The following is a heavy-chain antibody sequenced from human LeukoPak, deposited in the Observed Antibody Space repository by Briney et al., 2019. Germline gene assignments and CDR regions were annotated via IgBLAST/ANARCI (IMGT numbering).Heavy chain of an antibody. Sequence: SVKVSCKASGGTFSSYTTSWVRQAPGQGLEWMGRTFPILGIANYAPQFQGSVTNSADKSTSTAYFELGRLRSEDTAVFYCARGDSSSWIWFAPWGEGPLVTVS. CDR1: GGTFSSYT. J-gene: IGHJ5*02. D-gene: IGHD6-13*01. V-gene: IGHV1-69*02. CDR2: TFPILGIA. CDR3: ARGDSSSWIWFAP.